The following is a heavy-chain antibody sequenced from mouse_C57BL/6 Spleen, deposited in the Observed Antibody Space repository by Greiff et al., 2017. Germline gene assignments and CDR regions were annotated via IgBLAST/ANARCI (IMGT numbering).Heavy chain of an antibody. J-gene: IGHJ2*01. Sequence: VQLHQPGAELVKPGASVQLFCKASGYTFTSSWMHWVKQRPGRGLEWLGRIDPNSGGTKYNEKFKSKATLTVDKPSSTAYMQLSSLTSEDSAVYYCARDRYYFDYWGQGTTLTVSS. CDR1: GYTFTSSW. CDR3: ARDRYYFDY. V-gene: IGHV1-72*01. CDR2: IDPNSGGT.